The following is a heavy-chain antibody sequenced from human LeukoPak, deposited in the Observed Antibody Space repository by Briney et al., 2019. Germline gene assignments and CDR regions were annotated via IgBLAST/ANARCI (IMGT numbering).Heavy chain of an antibody. CDR2: INPNSGGT. CDR3: ASGITMVRGANGDY. J-gene: IGHJ4*02. Sequence: GASVKVSCKASGYTFTGHYMHWVRQAPGQGLEWMGWINPNSGGTNYAQKFQGRVTMTRDTSISTAYMELSRLRSDDTAVYYCASGITMVRGANGDYWGQGTLVTVSS. V-gene: IGHV1-2*02. D-gene: IGHD3-10*01. CDR1: GYTFTGHY.